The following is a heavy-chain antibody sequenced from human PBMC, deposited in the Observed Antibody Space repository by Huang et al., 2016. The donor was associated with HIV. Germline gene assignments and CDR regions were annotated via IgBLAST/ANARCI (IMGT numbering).Heavy chain of an antibody. CDR2: SRNKVRSYTT. CDR1: GFTFSDHY. V-gene: IGHV3-72*01. J-gene: IGHJ6*02. CDR3: TGALASDTGMDV. D-gene: IGHD6-19*01. Sequence: EVQLVESGGGLVQPGGSLRLSCAASGFTFSDHYMDWVRRAPGKGLEWGGRSRNKVRSYTTEYAASVKGRFTISRDDSETSLYLQMNSLRTEDSAVYYCTGALASDTGMDVWGQGTTVTVSS.